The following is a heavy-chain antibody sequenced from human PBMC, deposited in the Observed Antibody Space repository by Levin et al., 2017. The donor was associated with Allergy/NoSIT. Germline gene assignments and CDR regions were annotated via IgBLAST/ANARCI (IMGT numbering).Heavy chain of an antibody. Sequence: GGSLRLSCAASGFTFSTYWMHWVRQAPGMGLVWVSRIYSDGSNTNNADSVKGRFTISRDNAKNTLYLQMNSLRAEDTAVYYCARERGDYWGQGTLVTVSS. J-gene: IGHJ4*02. CDR1: GFTFSTYW. V-gene: IGHV3-74*01. CDR3: ARERGDY. CDR2: IYSDGSNT.